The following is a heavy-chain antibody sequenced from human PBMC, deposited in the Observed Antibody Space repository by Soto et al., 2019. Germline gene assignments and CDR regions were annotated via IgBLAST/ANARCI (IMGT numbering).Heavy chain of an antibody. J-gene: IGHJ6*03. CDR1: GGTFSSYT. V-gene: IGHV1-69*02. D-gene: IGHD2-21*02. Sequence: SVKVSCMASGGTFSSYTISWVRQAPGQGLEWMGRIIPILGIANYAQKFQGRVTITADKSTSTAYMELSSLRSEDTAVYYCAGGRVTGSFYYYYMDVWGKGTTVTVSS. CDR2: IIPILGIA. CDR3: AGGRVTGSFYYYYMDV.